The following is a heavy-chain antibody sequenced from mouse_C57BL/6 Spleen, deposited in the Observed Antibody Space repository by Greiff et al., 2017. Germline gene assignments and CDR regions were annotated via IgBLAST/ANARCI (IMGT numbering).Heavy chain of an antibody. V-gene: IGHV1-59*01. CDR2: TDPSDSYT. D-gene: IGHD3-1*01. CDR1: GYTFTSYW. Sequence: VQLQQPGAELVRPGTSVKLSCKASGYTFTSYWMHWVKQRPGQGLEWIGVTDPSDSYTNYNQKFKGKATLTVDTSSSTAYMQLSSLTSEDSAVYYCARGLGGAMDYWGQGTSVTVSS. J-gene: IGHJ4*01. CDR3: ARGLGGAMDY.